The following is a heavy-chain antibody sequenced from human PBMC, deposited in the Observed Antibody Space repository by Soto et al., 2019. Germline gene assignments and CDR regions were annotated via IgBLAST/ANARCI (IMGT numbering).Heavy chain of an antibody. Sequence: QVQLQESGPGLVKPSETLSLTCDVSGGSISSYYWSWIRQPPGKGLEWVGYAYYTGTTSYNPSLKSRVSISVDKSRNQFSLKLRSVTAADTAVYYCARGTNYDFWSGYFRGWGQGTLVTVSS. D-gene: IGHD3-3*01. CDR1: GGSISSYY. CDR3: ARGTNYDFWSGYFRG. J-gene: IGHJ4*02. V-gene: IGHV4-59*13. CDR2: AYYTGTT.